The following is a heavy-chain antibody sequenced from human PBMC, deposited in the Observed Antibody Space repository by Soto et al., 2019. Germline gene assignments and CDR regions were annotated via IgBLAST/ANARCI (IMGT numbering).Heavy chain of an antibody. CDR3: AKDKYCSSTSCYGFWFDP. CDR1: GFTFSSYA. Sequence: GGPLRLSCAAAGFTFSSYAMSWVRQAPGKGLEWVSAISGSGGSTYYADSVKGRFTISRDNSKNTLYLQMNSLRAEDTAVYYCAKDKYCSSTSCYGFWFDPWGQGTLVTVSS. CDR2: ISGSGGST. V-gene: IGHV3-23*01. J-gene: IGHJ5*02. D-gene: IGHD2-2*01.